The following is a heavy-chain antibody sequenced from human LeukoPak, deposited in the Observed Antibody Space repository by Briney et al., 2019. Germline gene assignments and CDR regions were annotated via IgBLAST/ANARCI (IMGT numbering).Heavy chain of an antibody. V-gene: IGHV4-4*09. CDR1: GGSISSYY. Sequence: PSETLSLTCTVSGGSISSYYWSWIRQPPGKGLEWIGYIYTSGSTNYNPSLKSRVTISVDTSKNQFSLKLNSVTAADTAVYYCARHSSSGYYFGYWGQGTLVTVSS. J-gene: IGHJ4*02. D-gene: IGHD3-22*01. CDR3: ARHSSSGYYFGY. CDR2: IYTSGST.